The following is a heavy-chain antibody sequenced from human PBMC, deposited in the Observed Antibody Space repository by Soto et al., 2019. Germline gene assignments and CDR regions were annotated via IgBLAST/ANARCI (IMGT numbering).Heavy chain of an antibody. V-gene: IGHV4-34*01. Sequence: ETLSLTCAVYGGSFSGYYWSWIRQPPGKGLEWIGEINHSGSTNYNPSLKSRVTISVDTSKNQFSLKLSSVTAADTAVYYCARAAAARPAAWYWGQGTLVTVSS. CDR3: ARAAAARPAAWY. D-gene: IGHD6-6*01. CDR1: GGSFSGYY. CDR2: INHSGST. J-gene: IGHJ4*02.